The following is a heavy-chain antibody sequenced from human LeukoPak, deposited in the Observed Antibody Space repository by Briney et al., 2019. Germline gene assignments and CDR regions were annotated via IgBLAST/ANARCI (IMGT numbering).Heavy chain of an antibody. V-gene: IGHV3-23*01. CDR1: GFTFNSYA. CDR3: AKSVTADP. J-gene: IGHJ5*02. Sequence: GGSLRLSCAASGFTFNSYAMNWVRQAPGKGLEWVSSISGSGGSTNYADSVKGRFTISRDNSRNTVYLRMNSLRAEDTAVYYCAKSVTADPWGQGTLVTVSS. D-gene: IGHD4-23*01. CDR2: ISGSGGST.